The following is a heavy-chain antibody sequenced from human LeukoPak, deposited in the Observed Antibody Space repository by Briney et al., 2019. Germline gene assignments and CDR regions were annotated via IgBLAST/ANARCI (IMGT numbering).Heavy chain of an antibody. CDR3: ARQISENKDY. Sequence: SETLSLTCTVSGVSISGYYWIWIRQSPGRGLEWIGSVFYRDSFSYGGTTFYNPPLQNRVSISVDTSKNAFSLKLTSVTAADTAVYFCARQISENKDYWGQGTLVAVSS. CDR1: GVSISGYY. V-gene: IGHV4-59*05. J-gene: IGHJ4*02. D-gene: IGHD1/OR15-1a*01. CDR2: VFYRDSFSYGGTT.